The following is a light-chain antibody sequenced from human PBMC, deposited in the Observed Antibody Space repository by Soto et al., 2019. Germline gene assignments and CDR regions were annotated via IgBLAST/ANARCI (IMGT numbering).Light chain of an antibody. Sequence: ESVLTHSPGTLLLYPGERATLSCRASESVRSSYLAWYQQKPGQAPRLLIYGASSRTTGIPDRFSGSGSGTDFTLTIGRLEPEDFAVYYCQQYGGAPQTFGQGTKV. CDR3: QQYGGAPQT. CDR2: GAS. CDR1: ESVRSSY. V-gene: IGKV3-20*01. J-gene: IGKJ1*01.